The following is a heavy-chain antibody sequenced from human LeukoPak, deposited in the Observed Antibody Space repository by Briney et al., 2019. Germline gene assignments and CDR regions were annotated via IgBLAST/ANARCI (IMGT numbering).Heavy chain of an antibody. V-gene: IGHV4-59*01. D-gene: IGHD3-3*01. CDR3: ARLMSGYPYCFDY. CDR1: GGSISSYF. CDR2: ISYSGST. Sequence: SETLSLTCTVSGGSISSYFWSWIRQPPGKGLEWIGYISYSGSTNYNPSLNSRVTISGDTSKNQFSLKLSSVTAADTAVYYCARLMSGYPYCFDYWGQGTLVTVTS. J-gene: IGHJ4*02.